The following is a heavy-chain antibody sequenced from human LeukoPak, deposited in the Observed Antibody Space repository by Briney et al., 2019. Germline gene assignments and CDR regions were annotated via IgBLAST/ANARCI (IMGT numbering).Heavy chain of an antibody. D-gene: IGHD5-18*01. CDR1: GYTFTSYG. CDR3: ARAVDTAMVYYYYYGMDV. J-gene: IGHJ6*02. CDR2: ISAYNGNT. Sequence: ASVKVSCKASGYTFTSYGISWVRQAPGQGLEWMGWISAYNGNTNYAQKLQGRVTMTTDTSTSTAYMELRSLRSDDTAVYYCARAVDTAMVYYYYYGMDVWGQGTTVTVSS. V-gene: IGHV1-18*01.